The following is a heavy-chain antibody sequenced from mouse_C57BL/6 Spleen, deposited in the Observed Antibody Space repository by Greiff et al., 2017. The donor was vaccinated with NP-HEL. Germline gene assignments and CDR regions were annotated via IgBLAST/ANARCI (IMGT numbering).Heavy chain of an antibody. V-gene: IGHV1-76*01. J-gene: IGHJ3*01. D-gene: IGHD1-1*01. CDR2: IYPGSGNT. CDR3: ARSYYGSSYHFAY. Sequence: VQLQQSGAELVRPGASVKLSCKASGYTFTDYYINWVKQRPGQGLEWIARIYPGSGNTYYNEKFKGKATLTAEKSSSTAYMQLSSLTSEDSAVYFCARSYYGSSYHFAYWGQGTLVTVSA. CDR1: GYTFTDYY.